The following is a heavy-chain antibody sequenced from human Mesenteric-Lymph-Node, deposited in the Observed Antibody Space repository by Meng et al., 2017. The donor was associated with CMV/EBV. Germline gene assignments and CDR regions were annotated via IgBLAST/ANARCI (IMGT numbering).Heavy chain of an antibody. D-gene: IGHD3-16*01. J-gene: IGHJ4*02. CDR1: GYTFTDFY. CDR3: ARLHYGRLEAY. V-gene: IGHV1-2*06. Sequence: SCKASGYTFTDFYVHWVRQAPGQGLEWVGRVSGTGGATSYAQSFRGRVTMTGDTSISAAYMELSSLTSDDTAVYYCARLHYGRLEAYWGQGTLVTVSS. CDR2: VSGTGGAT.